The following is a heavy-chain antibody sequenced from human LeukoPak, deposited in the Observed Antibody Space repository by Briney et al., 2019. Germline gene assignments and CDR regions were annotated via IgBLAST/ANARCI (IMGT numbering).Heavy chain of an antibody. J-gene: IGHJ4*02. CDR1: GFSFSGYS. CDR3: LRETTSGY. Sequence: GGSLRLSCAASGFSFSGYSMNWVRQPPGQGLEWISYISRGSHTIYYADSVRGRFTISRDDAKNSLYLQMNSLGAEDTGIYYCLRETTSGYWGQGTLVTVSS. CDR2: ISRGSHTI. V-gene: IGHV3-48*04. D-gene: IGHD1-1*01.